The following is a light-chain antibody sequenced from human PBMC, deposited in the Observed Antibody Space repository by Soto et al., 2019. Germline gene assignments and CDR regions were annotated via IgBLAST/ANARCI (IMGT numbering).Light chain of an antibody. CDR1: QSVSSD. CDR3: QQYNNWPYA. Sequence: EIVLTQSPGTLSLSPGERATLSCRASQSVSSDLAWYQQKPGQAPRLLIYGASTRATGIPARVSGSGSGTEFTLTISSLQSEDFALYYCQQYNNWPYAFGQGTKLEIK. CDR2: GAS. V-gene: IGKV3-15*01. J-gene: IGKJ2*01.